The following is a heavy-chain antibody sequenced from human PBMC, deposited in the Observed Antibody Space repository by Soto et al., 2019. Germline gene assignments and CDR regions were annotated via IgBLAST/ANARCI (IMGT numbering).Heavy chain of an antibody. CDR1: GFTFTTYT. J-gene: IGHJ3*02. CDR2: INAGNGNT. CDR3: ARDFRPDVFHI. Sequence: ASVKVSCKASGFTFTTYTIHWVRQAPGQRLEWMGWINAGNGNTKHSQNFQGRVTITRDTSASTAYMELSSLRFEDMAVYYCARDFRPDVFHIWGKGTMVPVS. V-gene: IGHV1-3*01.